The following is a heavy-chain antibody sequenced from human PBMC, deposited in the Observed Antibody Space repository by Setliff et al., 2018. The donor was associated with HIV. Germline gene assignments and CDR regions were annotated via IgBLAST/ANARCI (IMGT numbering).Heavy chain of an antibody. CDR1: GYTFTDYY. CDR3: ATDWGLSFDY. D-gene: IGHD7-27*01. CDR2: VDPEDGET. J-gene: IGHJ4*02. V-gene: IGHV1-69-2*01. Sequence: ASVKVSCKASGYTFTDYYMHWVQQAPGKGLEWMGRVDPEDGETIYAEKFRGRVTITADTSADTAYMELSSLRSEDTAVYYCATDWGLSFDYWGQGTLVTVSS.